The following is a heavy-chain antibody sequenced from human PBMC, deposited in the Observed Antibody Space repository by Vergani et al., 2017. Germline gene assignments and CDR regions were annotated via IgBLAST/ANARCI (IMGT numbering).Heavy chain of an antibody. V-gene: IGHV4-31*03. Sequence: QVQLQESGPGLVKPSQTLSLTCSVSGDSISSGVYYLNWIRQHPGKGLEWIGYIYSTGSTHHNPSLRRRINMSVDTSKDQFSLKLNSVTAADTAMYYCARMGGYDEGDDFRIGYFDSWGPGILVTVSS. CDR3: ARMGGYDEGDDFRIGYFDS. CDR2: IYSTGST. CDR1: GDSISSGVYY. J-gene: IGHJ4*02. D-gene: IGHD3/OR15-3a*01.